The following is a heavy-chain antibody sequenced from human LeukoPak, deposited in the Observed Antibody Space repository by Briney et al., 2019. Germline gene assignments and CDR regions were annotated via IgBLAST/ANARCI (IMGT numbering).Heavy chain of an antibody. CDR2: IIPIFGIA. Sequence: SVKVSCKASGGTFSSYAISWVRQAPGQGLEWMGRIIPIFGIANYAQKFRGRVTITADKSTSTAYMELSSLRSEDTAVYYCARDRSGSSTFDYWGQGTLVTVSS. J-gene: IGHJ4*02. CDR1: GGTFSSYA. CDR3: ARDRSGSSTFDY. D-gene: IGHD1-26*01. V-gene: IGHV1-69*04.